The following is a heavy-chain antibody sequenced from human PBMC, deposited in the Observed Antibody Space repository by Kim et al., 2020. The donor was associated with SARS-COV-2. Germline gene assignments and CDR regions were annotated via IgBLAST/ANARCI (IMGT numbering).Heavy chain of an antibody. CDR3: AKDQHYDILTGYFKRLLYGYFHH. V-gene: IGHV3-23*01. CDR2: ISGSGDNT. CDR1: GFTFTSYP. Sequence: GGSLRLSCAASGFTFTSYPMSWVRQAPGKGLEWVSSISGSGDNTYYADSVKGRFTISRDNSKNTLYLQMNSLRAEDTAVYYCAKDQHYDILTGYFKRLLYGYFHHWGQGTLVAVFS. D-gene: IGHD3-9*01. J-gene: IGHJ1*01.